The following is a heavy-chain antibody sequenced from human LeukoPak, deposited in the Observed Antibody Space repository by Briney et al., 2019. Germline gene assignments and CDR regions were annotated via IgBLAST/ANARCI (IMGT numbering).Heavy chain of an antibody. CDR3: ARDRSADQYDSRGYVFPYGMDV. CDR2: INPSGGST. J-gene: IGHJ6*02. V-gene: IGHV1-46*01. Sequence: ASVKVSCKASGYTFTAYYMHWVRQAPGQGLEWMGIINPSGGSTSYAQKFQGRVAMTRDTSTSTVYMVLSSLRSEDTAVYYCARDRSADQYDSRGYVFPYGMDVWGQGTTVTVSS. CDR1: GYTFTAYY. D-gene: IGHD3-22*01.